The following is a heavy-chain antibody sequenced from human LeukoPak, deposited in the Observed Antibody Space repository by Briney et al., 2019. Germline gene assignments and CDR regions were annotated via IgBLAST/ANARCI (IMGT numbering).Heavy chain of an antibody. CDR2: MNPNSGNT. Sequence: GASVKVSCKASGYTFTSYDINWVRQATGQGLEWMGWMNPNSGNTGYAQKFQGRVTMTRNTSISTAYMDLSSLRSEDTAVYYCARRGSQLNFDYWGQGTLVIISS. CDR1: GYTFTSYD. D-gene: IGHD5-18*01. V-gene: IGHV1-8*01. CDR3: ARRGSQLNFDY. J-gene: IGHJ4*02.